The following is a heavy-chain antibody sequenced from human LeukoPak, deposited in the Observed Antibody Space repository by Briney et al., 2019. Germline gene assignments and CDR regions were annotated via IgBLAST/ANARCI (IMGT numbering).Heavy chain of an antibody. D-gene: IGHD5-12*01. CDR2: IYSGGST. CDR3: ARGRSGYDLYFDY. CDR1: GFTVSSNY. Sequence: GGSLRLSCAASGFTVSSNYMSWVRQAPGKGLEWVSVIYSGGSTYYADSVKGRFTISRDNSKNTQYLQMNSLRAEDTAVYYCARGRSGYDLYFDYWGQGTLVTVSS. V-gene: IGHV3-53*01. J-gene: IGHJ4*02.